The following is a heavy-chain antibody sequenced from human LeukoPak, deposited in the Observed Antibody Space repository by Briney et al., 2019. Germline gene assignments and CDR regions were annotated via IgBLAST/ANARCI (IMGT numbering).Heavy chain of an antibody. D-gene: IGHD3-10*01. J-gene: IGHJ5*02. CDR3: ARLVRTSITMVPGVTNNWFDP. V-gene: IGHV4-59*01. CDR1: GGSISSYY. CDR2: IYYSGST. Sequence: SETLSLTCTVSGGSISSYYWSWIRQPPGKGLEWIGYIYYSGSTNYNPSLKSRVTISVDTSKNQFSLKLSSVTAADTAVYYCARLVRTSITMVPGVTNNWFDPWGQGTLVTVSS.